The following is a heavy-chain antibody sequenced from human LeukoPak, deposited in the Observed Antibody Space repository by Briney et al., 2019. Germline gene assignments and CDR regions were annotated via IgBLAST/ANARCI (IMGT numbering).Heavy chain of an antibody. CDR2: ISGSGGST. V-gene: IGHV3-23*01. J-gene: IGHJ4*02. D-gene: IGHD2-2*02. CDR1: GFTFSSYA. CDR3: ARAFAWAIRVAPYTDY. Sequence: GGSLRLSCAASGFTFSSYAMSWVRQAPGKGLEWVSAISGSGGSTYYADSVKGRFTISRDNSKNTLYLQMNSLRAEDTAVYYCARAFAWAIRVAPYTDYWGQGTLVIVSS.